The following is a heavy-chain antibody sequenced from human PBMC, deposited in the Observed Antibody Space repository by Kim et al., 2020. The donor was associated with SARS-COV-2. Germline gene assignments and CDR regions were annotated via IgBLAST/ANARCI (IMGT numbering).Heavy chain of an antibody. D-gene: IGHD6-13*01. J-gene: IGHJ5*02. CDR1: GYTFTSYY. CDR2: INPSGGST. CDR3: ARVRSPYSAAVGWFDP. V-gene: IGHV1-46*01. Sequence: ASVKVSCKASGYTFTSYYMHWVRQAPGQGLEWMGIINPSGGSTSYAQKFQGRVTMTRDTSTSTVYMELSSLRSEDTAVYYCARVRSPYSAAVGWFDPWGQGTLVTVSS.